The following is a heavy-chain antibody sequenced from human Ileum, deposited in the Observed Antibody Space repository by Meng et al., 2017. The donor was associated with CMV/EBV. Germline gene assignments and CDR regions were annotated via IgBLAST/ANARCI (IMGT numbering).Heavy chain of an antibody. CDR3: AHSGGGSYYENHFDH. V-gene: IGHV2-5*01. CDR1: GFSLSTGAVG. Sequence: SGPTLVKPTQTLTLTCTFSGFSLSTGAVGVGWVRQPPGKALEWLALIYWNDEKDYSPSLKSRLTVTKDTSKNQVVLTMTNMDPVDTATYYCAHSGGGSYYENHFDHWGQGTLVTVSS. D-gene: IGHD1-26*01. J-gene: IGHJ4*02. CDR2: IYWNDEK.